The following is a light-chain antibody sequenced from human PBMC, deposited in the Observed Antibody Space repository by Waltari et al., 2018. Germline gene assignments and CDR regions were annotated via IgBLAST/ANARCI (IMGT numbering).Light chain of an antibody. J-gene: IGKJ2*01. CDR1: QSMLYSSNNKNS. CDR3: QQYYGAPYT. Sequence: DIVMTQSPDSLAVSLGERATINCKPSQSMLYSSNNKNSLAWYQQKPGQPPKLLIYWSSARESGVPDRFSGSGSGTDFTLTITSLQAEDVAVYYCQQYYGAPYTFGQGTKLEIK. CDR2: WSS. V-gene: IGKV4-1*01.